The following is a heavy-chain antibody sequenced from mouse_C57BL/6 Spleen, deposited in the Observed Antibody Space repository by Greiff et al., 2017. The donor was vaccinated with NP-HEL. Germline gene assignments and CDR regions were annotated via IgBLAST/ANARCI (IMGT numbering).Heavy chain of an antibody. CDR3: ARKDYDSAWFAY. CDR2: INPSNGGT. V-gene: IGHV1-53*01. CDR1: GYTFTSYW. Sequence: QVQLQQSGTELVKPGASVKLSCKASGYTFTSYWMHWVKQRPGQGLEWIGNINPSNGGTNYNEKFKSKATLTVDKSSSTAYMQLSSLTSEDSAVYYCARKDYDSAWFAYWGQGTLVTVSA. D-gene: IGHD2-4*01. J-gene: IGHJ3*01.